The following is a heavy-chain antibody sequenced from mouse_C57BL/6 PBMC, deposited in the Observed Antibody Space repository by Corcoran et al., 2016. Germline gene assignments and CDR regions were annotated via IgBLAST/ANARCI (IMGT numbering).Heavy chain of an antibody. D-gene: IGHD4-1*01. Sequence: QIQLVQSGPELKKPGETVKISCKASGYTFTTYGMSWVKQAPGKGLKWMGWINTYSGVPTYADDFKGRFAFSLETSASTAYLQINNLKNEDTATYFCARKGGTGYYFDYWGQGTTLSVSS. CDR3: ARKGGTGYYFDY. CDR1: GYTFTTYG. J-gene: IGHJ2*01. V-gene: IGHV9-3*01. CDR2: INTYSGVP.